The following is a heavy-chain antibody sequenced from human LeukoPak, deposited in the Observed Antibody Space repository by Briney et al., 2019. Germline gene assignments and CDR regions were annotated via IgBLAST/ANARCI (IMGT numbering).Heavy chain of an antibody. CDR2: ISSSGCTI. CDR1: GFTFSSYE. Sequence: GGSLRLSCAASGFTFSSYEMNWVRQAPGKGLEWVSYISSSGCTIYYADSVKGRFTISRDNAKNSLFLQMNSLRAEDTAVYYCARDTRYCSGGGCYVGYYFDYWGQGTLVTVS. CDR3: ARDTRYCSGGGCYVGYYFDY. J-gene: IGHJ4*02. V-gene: IGHV3-48*03. D-gene: IGHD2-15*01.